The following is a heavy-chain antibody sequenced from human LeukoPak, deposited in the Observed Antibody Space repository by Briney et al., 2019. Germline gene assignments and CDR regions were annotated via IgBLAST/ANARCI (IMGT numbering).Heavy chain of an antibody. V-gene: IGHV4-59*01. J-gene: IGHJ4*02. CDR3: ARDLDNSGWYVFDY. Sequence: SETLSLTCTVSGGSISRYYWSRIRQPPGRGLEWIGYISYSGGTNYNPSHKSRVTISVDTSKNQHSLKLSSVTAADTAVYYCARDLDNSGWYVFDYWGQGNLVTVSS. CDR2: ISYSGGT. D-gene: IGHD6-19*01. CDR1: GGSISRYY.